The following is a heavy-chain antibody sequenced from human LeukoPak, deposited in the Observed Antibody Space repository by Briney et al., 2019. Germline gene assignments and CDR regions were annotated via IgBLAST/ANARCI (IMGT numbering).Heavy chain of an antibody. CDR3: ASSHPLSSTNEYSTPFDY. Sequence: SETLSLTCTVSGGSISNYYWSWIRQPPGKGLEWIGYIYYSWSTNYNPSLKSRVTISVDTSKNQFSLKLTSVAAADTAVYYCASSHPLSSTNEYSTPFDYWGQGALVTVSS. J-gene: IGHJ4*02. CDR2: IYYSWST. D-gene: IGHD2-8*01. CDR1: GGSISNYY. V-gene: IGHV4-59*01.